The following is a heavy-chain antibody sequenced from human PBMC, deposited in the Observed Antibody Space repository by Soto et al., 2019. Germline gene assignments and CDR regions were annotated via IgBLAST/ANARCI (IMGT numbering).Heavy chain of an antibody. V-gene: IGHV1-2*02. CDR3: GRGRSGEIVVFY. Sequence: GASVKVSCKASGYTFTGYYIQWVRQAPGQGLEWVGENSPKSGGTRYAQKFQGRVTMTKDTSITTVYMELSNLSPDDTAVYYCGRGRSGEIVVFYWGQGTLVTVSS. CDR2: NSPKSGGT. D-gene: IGHD1-26*01. CDR1: GYTFTGYY. J-gene: IGHJ4*02.